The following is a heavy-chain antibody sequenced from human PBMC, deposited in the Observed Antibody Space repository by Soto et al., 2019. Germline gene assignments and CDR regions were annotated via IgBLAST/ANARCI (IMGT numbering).Heavy chain of an antibody. D-gene: IGHD1-26*01. CDR2: ISYDGSNK. V-gene: IGHV3-30*18. Sequence: QVQLVESGGGVVQPGRSLRLSCAASGFTFSSYGMHWVRQAPGKGLEWVAVISYDGSNKYYADSVKGRFTISRDNSKNTLYLQMNSLRAEDTAVYYCAKDRWEYYGMDVWGQGTTVTVSS. CDR3: AKDRWEYYGMDV. J-gene: IGHJ6*02. CDR1: GFTFSSYG.